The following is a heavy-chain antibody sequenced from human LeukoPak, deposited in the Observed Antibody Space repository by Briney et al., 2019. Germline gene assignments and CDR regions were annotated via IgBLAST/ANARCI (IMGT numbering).Heavy chain of an antibody. D-gene: IGHD2-15*01. CDR1: GFTFDDYA. CDR3: AKDRACSGGSCYGGFDY. CDR2: ISWNSGSI. J-gene: IGHJ4*02. Sequence: GGSLRLSCAASGFTFDDYAMHWVRQAPGKGLEWVSGISWNSGSIGYADSVKGRFTISRDNAKNSLYLQMNSLRAEDMALYYCAKDRACSGGSCYGGFDYWGQGTLVTVSS. V-gene: IGHV3-9*03.